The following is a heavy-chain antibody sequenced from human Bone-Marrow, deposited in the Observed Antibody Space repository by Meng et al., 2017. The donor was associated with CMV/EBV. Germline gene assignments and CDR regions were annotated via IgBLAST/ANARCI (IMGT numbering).Heavy chain of an antibody. J-gene: IGHJ4*02. CDR1: GFTFSSYA. V-gene: IGHV3-48*03. CDR2: ISSSGSTI. CDR3: AREGTQHPSALDY. D-gene: IGHD3-10*01. Sequence: GESLKIFCAASGFTFSSYAMTWVRQAPGKGLEWVSYISSSGSTIYYADSVKGRFIISRDNAKYSLYLQMNSLRVEDTAVYYCAREGTQHPSALDYWGQGTLVTVSS.